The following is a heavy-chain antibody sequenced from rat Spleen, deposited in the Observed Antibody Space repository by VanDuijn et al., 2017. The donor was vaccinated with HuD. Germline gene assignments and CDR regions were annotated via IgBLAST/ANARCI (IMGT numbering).Heavy chain of an antibody. Sequence: EVQLVESGGGLVQPGRSMKLSCVASGFTFSNYWMYWIRQAPGKGLEWISSINIDGDGTYYPDSVKGRFTVSRNNVENTVYLQMNSLRTEDTATYYCAKDIGHTSYYFDYWGQGVMVTVSS. CDR3: AKDIGHTSYYFDY. J-gene: IGHJ2*01. D-gene: IGHD1-7*01. CDR1: GFTFSNYW. CDR2: INIDGDGT. V-gene: IGHV5-58*01.